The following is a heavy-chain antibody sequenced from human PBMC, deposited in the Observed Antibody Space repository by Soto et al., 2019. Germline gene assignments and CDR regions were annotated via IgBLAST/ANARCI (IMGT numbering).Heavy chain of an antibody. CDR3: AKHETSPDFYYYYGVDV. CDR2: ISGSGGTT. V-gene: IGHV3-23*01. Sequence: PGGSLRLSCAGSGFTFSSYAMSWVRQAPGMGLEWVATISGSGGTTYSADSVKGRFTISRDNSKNSLYLQMNSLRAEDTAVYYCAKHETSPDFYYYYGVDVWGQGTTVTVPS. J-gene: IGHJ6*02. CDR1: GFTFSSYA. D-gene: IGHD2-2*01.